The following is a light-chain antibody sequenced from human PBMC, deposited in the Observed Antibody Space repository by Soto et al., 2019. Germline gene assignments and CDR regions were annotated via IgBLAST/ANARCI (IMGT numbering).Light chain of an antibody. Sequence: AIRMTQSPSSFSASTGDRFTITCRASQGISSYLAWYQQKPGKAPKLLIYAASTLQSGVPSRFSGSGSGTDFTLTISCLQSEDFATYYCQQYYSYPPTFGQGTKGDIK. CDR2: AAS. J-gene: IGKJ1*01. V-gene: IGKV1-8*01. CDR1: QGISSY. CDR3: QQYYSYPPT.